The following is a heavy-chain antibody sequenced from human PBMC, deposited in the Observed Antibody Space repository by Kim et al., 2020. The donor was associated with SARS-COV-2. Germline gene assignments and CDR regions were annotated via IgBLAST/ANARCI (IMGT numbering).Heavy chain of an antibody. Sequence: SVKVSCKASGGTFSSYTISWVRQAPGQGLEWMGRIIPILGIANYAQKFQGRVTITADKSTSTAYMELSSLRSEDTAVYYCARDGLVVPAASRLVLERAYYYYGMDVWGQGTTVTVSS. CDR2: IIPILGIA. CDR1: GGTFSSYT. J-gene: IGHJ6*02. CDR3: ARDGLVVPAASRLVLERAYYYYGMDV. V-gene: IGHV1-69*04. D-gene: IGHD2-2*01.